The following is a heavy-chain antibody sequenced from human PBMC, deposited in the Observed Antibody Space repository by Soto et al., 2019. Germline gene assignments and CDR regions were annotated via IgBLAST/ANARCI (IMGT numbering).Heavy chain of an antibody. V-gene: IGHV1-69*13. CDR1: GDTFSSYS. CDR2: IIPVFGSA. D-gene: IGHD3-22*01. J-gene: IGHJ3*02. Sequence: SVKFSCKASGDTFSSYSIAWVRQAPGQGLEWMGGIIPVFGSANYAQKFQGRFTITADESTSTAYMELSSLRSEDTAVYYCARDRTMIAFYAFDIWGQGTMVTVSS. CDR3: ARDRTMIAFYAFDI.